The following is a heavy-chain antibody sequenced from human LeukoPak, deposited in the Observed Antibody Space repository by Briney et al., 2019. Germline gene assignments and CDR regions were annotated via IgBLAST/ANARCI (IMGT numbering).Heavy chain of an antibody. D-gene: IGHD6-19*01. Sequence: PSETLSLTCTVSGGSISSGSYYWSWIRQPAGKGLEWIRRIYISGSTNYNPSLKSRVTISVDTSKNQFSLKLSSVTAADTAVYYCASTASGVSGWYRSGAWNWFDPWGQGTLVTVSS. V-gene: IGHV4-61*02. CDR2: IYISGST. J-gene: IGHJ5*02. CDR3: ASTASGVSGWYRSGAWNWFDP. CDR1: GGSISSGSYY.